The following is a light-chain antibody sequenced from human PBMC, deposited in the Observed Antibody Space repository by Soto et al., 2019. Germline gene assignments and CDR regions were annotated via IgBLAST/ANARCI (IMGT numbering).Light chain of an antibody. CDR2: EVG. CDR3: SSYTRSSAVA. V-gene: IGLV2-14*01. Sequence: QSALTQPASVSGSPGQSITIYCTGTSSDVGRYTYVSWHQQHPGKAPKLMIYEVGNRPSGVSNRFSGSKSGNTAFLTISGLQAEDEGDYYCSSYTRSSAVAFGGGTKLTVL. J-gene: IGLJ2*01. CDR1: SSDVGRYTY.